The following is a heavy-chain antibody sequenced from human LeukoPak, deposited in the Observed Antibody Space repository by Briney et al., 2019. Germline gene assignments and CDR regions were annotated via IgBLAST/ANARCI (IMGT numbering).Heavy chain of an antibody. CDR3: ARSVGSGWFDP. Sequence: GGSLRLSCAASGFTVSSNYMSWVRQAPGKGLEWVANIKQDGSEKYYVDSVKGRFTISRDNAKNSLYLQMNSLRAEDTAVYYCARSVGSGWFDPWGQGTLVTVSS. V-gene: IGHV3-7*01. J-gene: IGHJ5*02. CDR1: GFTVSSNY. D-gene: IGHD2-15*01. CDR2: IKQDGSEK.